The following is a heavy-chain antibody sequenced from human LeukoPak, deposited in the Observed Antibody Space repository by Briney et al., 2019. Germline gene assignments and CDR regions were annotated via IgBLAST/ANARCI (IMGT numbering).Heavy chain of an antibody. J-gene: IGHJ3*02. D-gene: IGHD4/OR15-4a*01. Sequence: GGPLRLSCAASGFTFSSYSMNWVRQAPGKGLEWVSSISSSSSYIYYADSVKGRFTISRDNAKNSLYLQMNSLRAEDTAVYYCARARRLWTSAAFDIWGQGTMVTVSS. CDR2: ISSSSSYI. CDR1: GFTFSSYS. CDR3: ARARRLWTSAAFDI. V-gene: IGHV3-21*01.